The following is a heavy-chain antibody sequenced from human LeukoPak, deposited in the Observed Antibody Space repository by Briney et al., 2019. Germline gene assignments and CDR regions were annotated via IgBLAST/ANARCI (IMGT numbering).Heavy chain of an antibody. CDR1: GGSFSDYY. J-gene: IGHJ5*02. CDR3: ARELPSGRFLEWLLSNWFDP. CDR2: INHSGST. D-gene: IGHD3-3*01. Sequence: PSETLSLTCAVYGGSFSDYYWSWIRQPPGKGLEWIGEINHSGSTNYNPSLKSRVTISVDTSKNQFSLKLSSVTAADTAVYYCARELPSGRFLEWLLSNWFDPWGQGTLVTVSS. V-gene: IGHV4-34*01.